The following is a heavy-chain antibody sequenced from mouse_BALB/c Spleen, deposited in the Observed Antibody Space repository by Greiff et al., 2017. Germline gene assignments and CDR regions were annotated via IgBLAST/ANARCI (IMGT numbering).Heavy chain of an antibody. CDR1: GYTFTSYC. D-gene: IGHD2-10*02. J-gene: IGHJ4*01. Sequence: VQLQESGAELVKPGASVKLSCKASGYTFTSYCMYWVKQRPGQGLEWIGGINPSNGGTNFNEKFKSKATLTVDKSSSTAYMQLSSLTSEDSAVYYCTREYGNYEGGAMDYWGQGTSVTVSS. CDR3: TREYGNYEGGAMDY. V-gene: IGHV1S81*02. CDR2: INPSNGGT.